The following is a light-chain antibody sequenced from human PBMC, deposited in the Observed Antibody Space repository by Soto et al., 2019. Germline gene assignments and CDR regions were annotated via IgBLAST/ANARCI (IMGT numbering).Light chain of an antibody. J-gene: IGKJ5*01. CDR3: QQYNSYLT. Sequence: ITHSPCLHSAPLRNIVTITFRASQSISSWLAWYQQKPGKAPKLLIYKASSLESGVPSRFSGSGSGTEFTLTISRLQTDDFATYYCQQYNSYLTSCQG. V-gene: IGKV1-5*03. CDR1: QSISSW. CDR2: KAS.